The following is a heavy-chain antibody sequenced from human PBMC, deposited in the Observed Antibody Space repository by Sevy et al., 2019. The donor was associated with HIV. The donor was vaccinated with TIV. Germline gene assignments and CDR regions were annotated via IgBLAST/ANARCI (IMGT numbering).Heavy chain of an antibody. V-gene: IGHV5-51*01. J-gene: IGHJ4*02. CDR1: GYSFSSHW. D-gene: IGHD3-22*01. CDR2: VLPEDSST. CDR3: ATSRSAHFDSSGYYIY. Sequence: GESLKISCKGSGYSFSSHWIGWVRHMPGKGLEWMGIVLPEDSSTRYSPSFEGQVTFSADKSTSTAYLQWSSLKASDTAIYYCATSRSAHFDSSGYYIYWGQGTLVTVSS.